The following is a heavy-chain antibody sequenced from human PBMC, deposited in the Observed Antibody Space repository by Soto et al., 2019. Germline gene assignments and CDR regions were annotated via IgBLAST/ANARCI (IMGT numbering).Heavy chain of an antibody. CDR1: GGTFSSYA. J-gene: IGHJ4*02. V-gene: IGHV1-69*13. Sequence: SVKVSCKASGGTFSSYAISWVRQAPGQGLEWMGGIIPIFGTANYAQKFQGRVTITADESTSTAYMELSSLRSEDTAVYYCARDGCSGGSCYSRYWGQGTLVTVSS. D-gene: IGHD2-15*01. CDR2: IIPIFGTA. CDR3: ARDGCSGGSCYSRY.